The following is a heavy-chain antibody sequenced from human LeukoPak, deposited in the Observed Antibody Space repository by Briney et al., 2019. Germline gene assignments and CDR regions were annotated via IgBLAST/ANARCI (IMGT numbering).Heavy chain of an antibody. CDR1: GGSISSGTYY. CDR2: IYTSGST. J-gene: IGHJ3*01. D-gene: IGHD1-26*01. Sequence: PSETLSLTCTVSGGSISSGTYYWSWIRQPAGKGLEWIGRIYTSGSTNYNPSLKSRVTISVDTSKNQFSLKLSSVTAADTAVYYCAKWTEGGAFDSWGQGTMLIASS. CDR3: AKWTEGGAFDS. V-gene: IGHV4-61*02.